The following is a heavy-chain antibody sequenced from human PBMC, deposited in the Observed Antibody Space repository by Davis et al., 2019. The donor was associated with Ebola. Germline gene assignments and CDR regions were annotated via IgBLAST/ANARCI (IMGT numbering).Heavy chain of an antibody. J-gene: IGHJ4*02. CDR2: IIPIIARE. CDR3: ARGDIVTDQVEYFDY. V-gene: IGHV1-69*13. D-gene: IGHD5-12*01. Sequence: SVQVSCKASGGTFYSYAISWVRQVPGQGLEWMGGIIPIIAREDYAQKFQGRVTISADASTDTAYMELSSLRSEDTAIYYCARGDIVTDQVEYFDYWGQGTLVTVSS. CDR1: GGTFYSYA.